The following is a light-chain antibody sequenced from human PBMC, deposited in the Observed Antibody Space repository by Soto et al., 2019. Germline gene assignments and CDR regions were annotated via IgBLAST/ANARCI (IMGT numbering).Light chain of an antibody. J-gene: IGKJ1*01. CDR3: QQYNNWPQT. V-gene: IGKV3D-15*01. CDR1: QSVATN. Sequence: EAVLTQSPATLSVSPGERATLSCRASQSVATNLAWYQQRPGQAPRLLIYGASKRAVGLPARFSGSGSGTEFTLTITSLQSEDFAVYYCQQYNNWPQTFXQGTKV. CDR2: GAS.